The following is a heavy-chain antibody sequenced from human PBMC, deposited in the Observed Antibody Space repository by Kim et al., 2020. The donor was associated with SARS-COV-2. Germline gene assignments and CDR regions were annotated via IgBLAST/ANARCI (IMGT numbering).Heavy chain of an antibody. Sequence: GGSLRLSCAASALNFNAFAMNWVRRAPGKGLEWVSFISAGSGDTSYADSVKGRFTISRDNAKNSLFLQMNSLRDEDTAVYYCVKDDMNRGLFYYW. CDR3: VKDDMNRGLFYY. V-gene: IGHV3-23*01. D-gene: IGHD3-16*02. CDR1: ALNFNAFA. J-gene: IGHJ4*01. CDR2: ISAGSGDT.